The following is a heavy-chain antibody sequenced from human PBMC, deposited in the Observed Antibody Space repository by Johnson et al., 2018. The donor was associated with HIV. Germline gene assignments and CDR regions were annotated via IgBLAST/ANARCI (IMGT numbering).Heavy chain of an antibody. CDR1: GFIVSSNY. Sequence: VQLMESGGGLVQPGGSLRLSCAASGFIVSSNYMTWVRQGPGKGLEWVSVINSGGSTYYADSVKGRFTIPRDNSKNTLYLQMNSLRAEDTAVYYCARACRDGYTCDAFDIWGQGTMVTVSS. J-gene: IGHJ3*02. CDR3: ARACRDGYTCDAFDI. D-gene: IGHD5-24*01. CDR2: INSGGST. V-gene: IGHV3-66*01.